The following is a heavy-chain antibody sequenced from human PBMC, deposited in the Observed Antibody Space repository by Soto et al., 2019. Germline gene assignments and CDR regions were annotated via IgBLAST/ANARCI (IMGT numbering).Heavy chain of an antibody. CDR1: GYTFTGYY. CDR3: ARDRQWLVFVRSDAFDI. J-gene: IGHJ3*02. V-gene: IGHV1-2*04. D-gene: IGHD6-19*01. CDR2: INPNSGGT. Sequence: ASVKVSCKASGYTFTGYYIHWVRQAPGQGLEWMGWINPNSGGTVYAQKSQGWVTMTRDTSISTAYMELSSLKSDDTAVYYCARDRQWLVFVRSDAFDIWGQGTMVTVS.